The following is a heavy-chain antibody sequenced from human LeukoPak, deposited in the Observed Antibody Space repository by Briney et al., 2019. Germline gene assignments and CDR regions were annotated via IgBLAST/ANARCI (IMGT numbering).Heavy chain of an antibody. V-gene: IGHV1-24*01. CDR1: GYTLTELS. Sequence: ASVKVSCKVSGYTLTELSMHWVRQAPGKGLEWMGGFDPEDGETIYAQKFQGRVTMTEDTSTDTAYMELSSLRSEDTAVYYCATSPITMIVVVMPALFDYWGQGTLVTVSS. D-gene: IGHD3-22*01. J-gene: IGHJ4*02. CDR2: FDPEDGET. CDR3: ATSPITMIVVVMPALFDY.